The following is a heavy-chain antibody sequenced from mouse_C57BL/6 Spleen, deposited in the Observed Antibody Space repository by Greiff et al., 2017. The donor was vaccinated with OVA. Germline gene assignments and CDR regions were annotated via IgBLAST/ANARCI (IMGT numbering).Heavy chain of an antibody. CDR3: ARGGSFAD. J-gene: IGHJ3*01. V-gene: IGHV1-26*01. Sequence: EVKLQQSGPELVKPGASVKISCKASGYTFTDYYMTWVKQSHGKSLEWIGDINPNNGGTSYNQKFKGKATLTVDKSSSTAYIELRSLTSEDSAVYYCARGGSFADGGQGTLVTVSA. CDR2: INPNNGGT. CDR1: GYTFTDYY.